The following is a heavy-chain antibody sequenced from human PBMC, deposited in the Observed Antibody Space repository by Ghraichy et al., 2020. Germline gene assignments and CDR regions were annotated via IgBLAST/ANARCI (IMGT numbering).Heavy chain of an antibody. D-gene: IGHD3-3*01. Sequence: SCTVSGGSVSSGSYYWSWIRQPPGKGLEWIGYIYYSGSTNYNPSLKSRVTISVDTSKNQFSLKLSSVTAADTAVYYCARSEDDFWSGYYWGGMDVWGQGTTVTVSS. CDR2: IYYSGST. CDR1: GGSVSSGSYY. J-gene: IGHJ6*02. V-gene: IGHV4-61*01. CDR3: ARSEDDFWSGYYWGGMDV.